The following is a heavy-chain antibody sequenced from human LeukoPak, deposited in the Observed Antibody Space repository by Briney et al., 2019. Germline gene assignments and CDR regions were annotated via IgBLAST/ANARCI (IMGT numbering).Heavy chain of an antibody. CDR1: GVTFSSYT. J-gene: IGHJ5*02. CDR2: IIPILGIA. D-gene: IGHD2-2*03. Sequence: ASVTVSCKASGVTFSSYTISWVRQAPGQGLEWMGRIIPILGIANYAQKFQGRVTITADKSTSTAYMELSSLRSEDTAVYYCARDHGYCSSTSCYPNWFDPWGQGTLVTVSS. V-gene: IGHV1-69*04. CDR3: ARDHGYCSSTSCYPNWFDP.